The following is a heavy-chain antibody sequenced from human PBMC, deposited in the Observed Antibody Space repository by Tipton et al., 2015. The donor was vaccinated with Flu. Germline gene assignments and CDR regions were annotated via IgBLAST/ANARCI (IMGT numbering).Heavy chain of an antibody. V-gene: IGHV4-61*03. CDR2: IYYSGST. J-gene: IGHJ6*02. CDR3: ARDRSPSYCGGGCQGGYFYYGIDV. D-gene: IGHD2-21*02. CDR1: GGSVSSGSYY. Sequence: TLSLTCTVSGGSVSSGSYYWSWIRQPPGKGLEWIGYIYYSGSTNYNPSLKSRVTISVDTSKNHFSLRLSSVTAADTAVYYCARDRSPSYCGGGCQGGYFYYGIDVWGQGTTVTVSS.